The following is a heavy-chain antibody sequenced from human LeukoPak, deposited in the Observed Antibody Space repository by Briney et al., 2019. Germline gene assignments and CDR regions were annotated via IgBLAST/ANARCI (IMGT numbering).Heavy chain of an antibody. V-gene: IGHV3-21*01. J-gene: IGHJ4*02. Sequence: GGSLRLSCAASGFTFSSYSMNWVRQAPGKGLEWVSSISSSSSYIYYADSVKGRFTISRDNAKNSLYLQMNSLWAEDTAVYYCARDGYKPGTFDYWGQGTLATVSS. D-gene: IGHD5-24*01. CDR2: ISSSSSYI. CDR1: GFTFSSYS. CDR3: ARDGYKPGTFDY.